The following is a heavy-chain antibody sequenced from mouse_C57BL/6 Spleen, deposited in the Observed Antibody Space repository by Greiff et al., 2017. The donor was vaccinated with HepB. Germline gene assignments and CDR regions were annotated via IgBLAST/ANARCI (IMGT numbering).Heavy chain of an antibody. V-gene: IGHV2-2*01. Sequence: VKVEESGPGLVQPSQSLSITCTVSGFSLTSYGVHWVRQSPGKGLEWLGVIWSGGSTDYNAAFIARLSISKDNSKSQVFFKMNSLQADDTAIYYCASLPAWFAYWGQGTLVTVSA. CDR2: IWSGGST. J-gene: IGHJ3*01. CDR1: GFSLTSYG. D-gene: IGHD2-1*01. CDR3: ASLPAWFAY.